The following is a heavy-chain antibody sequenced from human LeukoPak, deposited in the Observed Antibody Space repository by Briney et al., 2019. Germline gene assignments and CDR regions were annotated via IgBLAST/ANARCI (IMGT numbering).Heavy chain of an antibody. CDR1: GFTFSSYA. V-gene: IGHV3-23*01. Sequence: PGGSLRLSCAASGFTFSSYAVSWVRQAPGKGLEWVSAISGSGGSTYYADSVKGRFTISRDNSKNTLYLQMNSLRAEDTAVYYCARAKFEAAGIFDYWGQGTLVTVSS. J-gene: IGHJ4*02. D-gene: IGHD6-13*01. CDR2: ISGSGGST. CDR3: ARAKFEAAGIFDY.